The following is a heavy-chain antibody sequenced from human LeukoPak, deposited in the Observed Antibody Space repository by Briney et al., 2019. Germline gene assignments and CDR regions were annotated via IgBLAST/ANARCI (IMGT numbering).Heavy chain of an antibody. CDR2: VSAYADDT. J-gene: IGHJ4*02. V-gene: IGHV1-18*01. D-gene: IGHD2-15*01. Sequence: ASVKVSCKASGYTFISYGISRVRQAPGQGLEWMGWVSAYADDTNYVQKFQGRVTMTTDTSTSTAYMELRSLRSDDTAVYYCARDCIGCHGFDYWGQGTLVTVSS. CDR3: ARDCIGCHGFDY. CDR1: GYTFISYG.